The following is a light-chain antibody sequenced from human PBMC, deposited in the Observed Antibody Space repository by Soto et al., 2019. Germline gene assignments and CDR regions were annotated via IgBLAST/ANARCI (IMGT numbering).Light chain of an antibody. CDR1: NIGSKS. V-gene: IGLV3-21*02. J-gene: IGLJ3*02. Sequence: VLTQPPSVSVAPGQTARITCGGDNIGSKSFHWYQQKPGQAPVLVVYDDSGRPSGIPERFSGSNSGNTATLTISRVEAGDEADYYCQVWDSGSDHPVFGGGTQLTVL. CDR3: QVWDSGSDHPV. CDR2: DDS.